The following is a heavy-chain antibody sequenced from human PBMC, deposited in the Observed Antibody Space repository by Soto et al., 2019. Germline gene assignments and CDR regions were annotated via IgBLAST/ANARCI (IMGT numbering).Heavy chain of an antibody. Sequence: GGSLRLSCAASGFTFSSYAMSWVRQAPGKGLEWVSAISGSGGSTYYADSVKGRFTISRDNSKNTLYLQMNSLRAEDTAVYYCAATEVGWLHSLAAFESIGGYFDYWGQGTLVTVSS. CDR2: ISGSGGST. CDR3: AATEVGWLHSLAAFESIGGYFDY. V-gene: IGHV3-23*01. J-gene: IGHJ4*02. D-gene: IGHD2-15*01. CDR1: GFTFSSYA.